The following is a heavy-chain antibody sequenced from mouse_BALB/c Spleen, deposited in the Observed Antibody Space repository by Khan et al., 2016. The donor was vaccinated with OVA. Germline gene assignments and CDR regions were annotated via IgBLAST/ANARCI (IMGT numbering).Heavy chain of an antibody. Sequence: QVQLKQSGPGLVAPSQSLSITCTISGFSLTSYGIHWVRQPPGKGLEWLVVIWSDGSTTYHSALKSRLSISKDNSKSQLFLKMNSLPTADTAMYYCARQIYPGYFDVWGAVTTVTVSS. J-gene: IGHJ1*01. CDR1: GFSLTSYG. V-gene: IGHV2-6-1*01. D-gene: IGHD2-1*01. CDR2: IWSDGST. CDR3: ARQIYPGYFDV.